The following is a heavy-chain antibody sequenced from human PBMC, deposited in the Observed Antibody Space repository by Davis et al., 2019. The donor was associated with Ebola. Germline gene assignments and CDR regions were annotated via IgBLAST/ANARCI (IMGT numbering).Heavy chain of an antibody. J-gene: IGHJ6*02. D-gene: IGHD6-6*01. CDR2: IIPIFGTA. Sequence: AASVKVSCKASGGTFSSYAISWVRQAPGQGLEWMGGIIPIFGTANYAQKFQGRVTITADESTSTAYMELSSLRPEDTAVYYCARARRVAARDMDVWGQGTTVTVSS. V-gene: IGHV1-69*13. CDR1: GGTFSSYA. CDR3: ARARRVAARDMDV.